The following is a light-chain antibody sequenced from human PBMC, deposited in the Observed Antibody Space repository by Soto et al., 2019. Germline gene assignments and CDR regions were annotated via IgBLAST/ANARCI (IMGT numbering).Light chain of an antibody. CDR2: KVS. V-gene: IGKV2-30*01. CDR1: QSLVNSDGNTY. J-gene: IGKJ1*01. CDR3: MQGSHWPRT. Sequence: EVVMTQSPLSLPVTLGQPASISCRSSQSLVNSDGNTYLNWFHQRPGQSPRRLIYKVSNRDSGVPDRFSGSGSRTDFTLRISRVEAEDVGVYYCMQGSHWPRTFGQGTRVEIK.